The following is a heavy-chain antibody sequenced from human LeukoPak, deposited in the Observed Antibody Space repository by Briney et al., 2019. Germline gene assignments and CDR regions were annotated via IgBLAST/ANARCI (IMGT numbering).Heavy chain of an antibody. CDR1: GFSFNIYG. CDR2: IWYDGSNK. Sequence: GESLRLSCAASGFSFNIYGMHWVRQAPGKGLEWVAVIWYDGSNKYYADSLKGRFTISRDNSKNTLYLQMNSLRAEDTAVYYCARDPYCSSTGCYNLYYYGMDVWGQGTTVTVSS. J-gene: IGHJ6*02. V-gene: IGHV3-33*01. CDR3: ARDPYCSSTGCYNLYYYGMDV. D-gene: IGHD2-2*02.